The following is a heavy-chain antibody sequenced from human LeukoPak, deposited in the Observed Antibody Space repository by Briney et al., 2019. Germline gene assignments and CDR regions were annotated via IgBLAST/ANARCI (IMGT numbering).Heavy chain of an antibody. CDR3: AKVGGRSSYYYGSGSYYFDY. CDR2: ISWDGGST. CDR1: GFTFDDYT. J-gene: IGHJ4*02. D-gene: IGHD3-10*01. Sequence: GGSLRLSCAASGFTFDDYTMHWVRQAPGKGLEWVSLISWDGGSTYYADSVKGRFTISRDNSKNSLYLQMNSLRTEDTALYYCAKVGGRSSYYYGSGSYYFDYWGQGTLVTVSS. V-gene: IGHV3-43*01.